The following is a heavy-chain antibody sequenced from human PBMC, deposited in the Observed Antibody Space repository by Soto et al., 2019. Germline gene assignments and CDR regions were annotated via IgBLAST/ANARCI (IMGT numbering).Heavy chain of an antibody. D-gene: IGHD4-4*01. Sequence: PSETLSLTCTVSGGSISSYYWSWIRQPPGKGLEWIGYIYYSGSTNYNPSLKSRVTISVDTSKNQFSLKLSSVTAADTAVYYCARVYPDDYNAPAFLKTNWFDPWGQGTQVTVS. CDR3: ARVYPDDYNAPAFLKTNWFDP. CDR1: GGSISSYY. J-gene: IGHJ5*02. CDR2: IYYSGST. V-gene: IGHV4-59*01.